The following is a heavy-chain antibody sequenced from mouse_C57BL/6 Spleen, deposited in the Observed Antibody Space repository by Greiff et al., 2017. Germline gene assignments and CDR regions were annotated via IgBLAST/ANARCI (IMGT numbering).Heavy chain of an antibody. CDR3: ACSYYYGTSWFAD. J-gene: IGHJ3*01. Sequence: QVQLQQSGAELARPGASVKMSCKASGYTFTSYTMHWVKQRPGQGLEWIGYINPSSGYTKYNQKFKDKATLTADKSSSTAYMQLSSLTSEDSAVYYCACSYYYGTSWFADWGQGTLVTVSA. CDR2: INPSSGYT. D-gene: IGHD1-1*01. V-gene: IGHV1-4*01. CDR1: GYTFTSYT.